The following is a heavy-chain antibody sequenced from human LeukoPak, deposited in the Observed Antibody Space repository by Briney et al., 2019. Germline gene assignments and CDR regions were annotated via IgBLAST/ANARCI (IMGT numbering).Heavy chain of an antibody. V-gene: IGHV4-34*01. D-gene: IGHD3-10*01. CDR2: INHSGST. CDR1: GGSFSGYY. Sequence: SETLSLTCAVYGGSFSGYYWSWIRQPPGKGLEWIGEINHSGSTNCNPSLKSRVTISVDTSKNQFSLKLSSVTAADTAVYYCARQHFDYYGSGSYFNWFDPWGQGTLVTVS. J-gene: IGHJ5*02. CDR3: ARQHFDYYGSGSYFNWFDP.